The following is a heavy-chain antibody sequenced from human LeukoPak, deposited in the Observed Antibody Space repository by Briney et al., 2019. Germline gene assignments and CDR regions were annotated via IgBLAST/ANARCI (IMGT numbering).Heavy chain of an antibody. Sequence: SSETLSLTCTVSGGSISSYYWSWIRQPPGKGLEWIGYIYYSGSTNYNPSLKSRVTISVDTSKNQFSLKLSSVTAADTAVYYCARGLKMATIPPYFDYWGQGTLVTVSS. D-gene: IGHD5-24*01. CDR3: ARGLKMATIPPYFDY. CDR1: GGSISSYY. J-gene: IGHJ4*02. CDR2: IYYSGST. V-gene: IGHV4-59*01.